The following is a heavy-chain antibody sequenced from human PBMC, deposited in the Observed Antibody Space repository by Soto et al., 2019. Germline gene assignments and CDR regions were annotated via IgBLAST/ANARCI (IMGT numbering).Heavy chain of an antibody. J-gene: IGHJ6*02. CDR3: ARRTWGMDV. D-gene: IGHD3-16*01. Sequence: QVQLQESGPGLVKPSVTLSLTCAVSSGSIDTTNWWSWVRQPPGKGLEWIGEIFHSGNTYYNPSLASRVTISVDTSKNQFALNLRSGTAADTAVYYCARRTWGMDVWGHGTTVTVSS. CDR1: SGSIDTTNW. V-gene: IGHV4-4*02. CDR2: IFHSGNT.